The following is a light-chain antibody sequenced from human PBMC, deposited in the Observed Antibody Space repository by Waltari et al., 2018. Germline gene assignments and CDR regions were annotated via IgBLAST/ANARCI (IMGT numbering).Light chain of an antibody. Sequence: DIQMTQSPSSLSASVGDRITITCRARQGIKNNLGWYQQKAGKAPKRLIYAASTLQSGVPSRFSGSGSGTEFTLTIRGLQPEDFATYYCLQYNSHPWTFGQGTKVEI. J-gene: IGKJ1*01. CDR1: QGIKNN. CDR2: AAS. CDR3: LQYNSHPWT. V-gene: IGKV1-17*01.